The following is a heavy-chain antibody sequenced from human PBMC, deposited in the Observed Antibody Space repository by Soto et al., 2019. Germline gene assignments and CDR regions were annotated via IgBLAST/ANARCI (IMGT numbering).Heavy chain of an antibody. CDR1: GFTFSDFW. D-gene: IGHD1-26*01. V-gene: IGHV3-7*05. J-gene: IGHJ4*02. CDR3: ARGGSHSSDS. CDR2: IKEDGSET. Sequence: EVQLVESGGNLVQPGGSLRLSCAASGFTFSDFWMSWVRRAPGRGLEWVANIKEDGSETYYVDYVEGRFTISRDNAKKSLYLQMNSLRAEDTALFFCARGGSHSSDSWCQGALVSVSS.